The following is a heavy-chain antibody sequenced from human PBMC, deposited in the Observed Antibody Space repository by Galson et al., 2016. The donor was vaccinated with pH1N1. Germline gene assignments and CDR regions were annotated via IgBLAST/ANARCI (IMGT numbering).Heavy chain of an antibody. CDR2: IDWDDER. CDR3: ARTYYEYIWGSQQSVLGMDV. CDR1: GFSLSTNGMR. D-gene: IGHD3-16*01. Sequence: PALVKPTQTLTLTCTFSGFSLSTNGMRVSWIRQPPGKALEWLARIDWDDERFYSTSLKTRLTNSKDTSKNQVVLTMTNMDPVDTATYYCARTYYEYIWGSQQSVLGMDVRGQGTTVTVSS. J-gene: IGHJ6*02. V-gene: IGHV2-70*04.